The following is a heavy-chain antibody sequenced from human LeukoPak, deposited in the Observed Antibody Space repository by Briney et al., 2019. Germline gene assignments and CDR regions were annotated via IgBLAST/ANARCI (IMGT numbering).Heavy chain of an antibody. D-gene: IGHD1-26*01. V-gene: IGHV4-59*11. J-gene: IGHJ4*02. CDR3: ARDRGEGIVGIFDY. CDR1: GDSISNHY. CDR2: IFYSGNT. Sequence: KASETLSLTCTVSGDSISNHYWSWIRQPPGKGLVWIGYIFYSGNTHYNPSLKSRVTMSVDTSKNQFSLRLSSVTPADTAVYYCARDRGEGIVGIFDYWGQGTLVTVSS.